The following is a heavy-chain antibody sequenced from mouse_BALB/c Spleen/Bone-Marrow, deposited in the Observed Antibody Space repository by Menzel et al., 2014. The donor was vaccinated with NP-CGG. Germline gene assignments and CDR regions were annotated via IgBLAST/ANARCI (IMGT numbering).Heavy chain of an antibody. CDR2: IDPANGNT. V-gene: IGHV14-3*02. J-gene: IGHJ4*01. CDR3: SSYAMDY. Sequence: VQLQQSGAELVKPGASVKLSCTASGFNIKDTYMHWVKQGPEQGLEWIGRIDPANGNTKYDPKFQGKATITADTSSNTAYLRLSSLTSEDTAVYYGSSYAMDYWGQGTSVTVSS. CDR1: GFNIKDTY.